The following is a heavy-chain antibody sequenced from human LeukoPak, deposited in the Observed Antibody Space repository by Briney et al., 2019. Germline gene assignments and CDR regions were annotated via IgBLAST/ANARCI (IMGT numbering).Heavy chain of an antibody. CDR2: ISAYNGNT. J-gene: IGHJ5*02. CDR1: GYTFTSYG. V-gene: IGHV1-18*01. D-gene: IGHD6-13*01. CDR3: ARVYSKRGVNWFDP. Sequence: ASVKVSCKASGYTFTSYGISWVRQAPGQGLEWMGWISAYNGNTNYAQKLQGRVTMTTDTSASTAYMELRSLRSDDTAVYYCARVYSKRGVNWFDPWGQGTLVTVSS.